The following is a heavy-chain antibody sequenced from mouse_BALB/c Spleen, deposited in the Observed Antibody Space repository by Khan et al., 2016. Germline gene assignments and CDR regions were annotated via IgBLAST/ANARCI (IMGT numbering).Heavy chain of an antibody. Sequence: VQLQQSGPELVKPGASVKISCKASGYSFTDYFVNWVMQSHGKSLEWIGRINPYSYDTFYSQRFKGKATLTVDKSSSTAPMELRRLASEDSAVYFCASFGRSLWGQGTSVTVSS. J-gene: IGHJ4*01. CDR1: GYSFTDYF. CDR3: ASFGRSL. CDR2: INPYSYDT. D-gene: IGHD1-1*01. V-gene: IGHV1-20*02.